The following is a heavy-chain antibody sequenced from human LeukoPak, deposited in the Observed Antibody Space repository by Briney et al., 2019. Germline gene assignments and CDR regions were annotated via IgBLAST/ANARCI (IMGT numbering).Heavy chain of an antibody. J-gene: IGHJ4*02. D-gene: IGHD3-22*01. Sequence: ASVKVSCKASGYTVTTYDTNRVRQATGQGLEWMGWMNPHSGNTGYAQSFQCRVTMTSNTSIGTAYMELSSLRSEDTAVYYCARGFRSDSSGRKFDCWGQGTLVTVSS. CDR1: GYTVTTYD. V-gene: IGHV1-8*01. CDR3: ARGFRSDSSGRKFDC. CDR2: MNPHSGNT.